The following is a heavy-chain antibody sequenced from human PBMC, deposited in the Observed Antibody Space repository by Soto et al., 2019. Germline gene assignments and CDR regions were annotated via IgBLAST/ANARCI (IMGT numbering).Heavy chain of an antibody. CDR2: IIEGGSIT. Sequence: GGSLRLSCAASGFTFSSCAMGWVRQAPGKGLEWVADIIEGGSITGYADSVKGRFTISRDNARNSLNLQMNSLRAEDTAVYYCSSGHCSGRTCFSFGNWGQGTLVTVS. CDR3: SSGHCSGRTCFSFGN. CDR1: GFTFSSCA. D-gene: IGHD2-15*01. J-gene: IGHJ4*02. V-gene: IGHV3-23*01.